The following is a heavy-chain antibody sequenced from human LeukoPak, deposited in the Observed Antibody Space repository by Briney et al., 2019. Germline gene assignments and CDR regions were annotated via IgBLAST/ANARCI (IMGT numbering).Heavy chain of an antibody. CDR2: IYTSGST. J-gene: IGHJ4*02. CDR3: ARQEEQLHIGY. Sequence: SETLSLTCTVSGGSISSYYWSWIRQPPGKGLEWIGYIYTSGSTNYNPSLKSRVTISVDTSKNQFSLKLSSVTAADTAVYYCARQEEQLHIGYWGQGTLVTVS. V-gene: IGHV4-4*09. D-gene: IGHD6-6*01. CDR1: GGSISSYY.